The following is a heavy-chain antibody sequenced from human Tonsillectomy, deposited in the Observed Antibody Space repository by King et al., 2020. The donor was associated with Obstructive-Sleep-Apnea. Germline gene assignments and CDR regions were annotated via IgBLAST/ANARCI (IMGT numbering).Heavy chain of an antibody. Sequence: VQLQQWGAGLLKPSETLSLTCAVYGGSFSGYYWSWIRQPPGKGLEWIGEINHSGSTNYNPSLKSRVTISVDTSKNQFSLELSSVTAADTAVYYCARGLPTGYFDYWGQGTLVTVSS. V-gene: IGHV4-34*01. D-gene: IGHD1-14*01. CDR2: INHSGST. J-gene: IGHJ4*02. CDR1: GGSFSGYY. CDR3: ARGLPTGYFDY.